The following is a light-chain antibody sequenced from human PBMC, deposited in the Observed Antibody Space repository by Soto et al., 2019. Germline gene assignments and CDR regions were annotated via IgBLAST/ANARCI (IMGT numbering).Light chain of an antibody. Sequence: EIVLTQSPGTLSLSPGDRATLSCRVNQNINSPYLAWYQHKPGQAPRLLVFGTSSRATGIPDRFSGSRSRTDCTLTIQRLEPEDFAPYYCPHYGSSPRRTFGQGTKVEMK. CDR1: QNINSPY. CDR2: GTS. V-gene: IGKV3-20*01. J-gene: IGKJ1*01. CDR3: PHYGSSPRRT.